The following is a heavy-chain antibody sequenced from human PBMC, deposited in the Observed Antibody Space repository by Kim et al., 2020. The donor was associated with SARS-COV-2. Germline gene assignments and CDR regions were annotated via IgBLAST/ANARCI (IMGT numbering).Heavy chain of an antibody. CDR1: GFPFSSCA. CDR2: ISYDGSLK. V-gene: IGHV3-30*04. D-gene: IGHD3-10*01. Sequence: GGSLRLSCAASGFPFSSCAFHWVRQAPGKGLEWVALISYDGSLKYYADSVKGRFTISRGNSKNTVSLQMNNLRAEDSAVYYCARDMSRVRYFDHWGQGTL. J-gene: IGHJ4*02. CDR3: ARDMSRVRYFDH.